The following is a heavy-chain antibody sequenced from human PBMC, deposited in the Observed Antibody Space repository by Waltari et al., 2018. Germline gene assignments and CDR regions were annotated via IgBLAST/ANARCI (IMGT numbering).Heavy chain of an antibody. V-gene: IGHV3-30*02. CDR2: ISYDGSNE. D-gene: IGHD1-1*01. CDR3: VKGNEIDY. Sequence: QVHLVESGGCVVQPGGSLRLLCGGPGFTFTLFGMHWVRQAPGKGLEWVSFISYDGSNENYADSVKGRFTMSRDNSKKMLYVQMNNLRAEDSAVYYCVKGNEIDYWGQGTLVTVSS. J-gene: IGHJ4*02. CDR1: GFTFTLFG.